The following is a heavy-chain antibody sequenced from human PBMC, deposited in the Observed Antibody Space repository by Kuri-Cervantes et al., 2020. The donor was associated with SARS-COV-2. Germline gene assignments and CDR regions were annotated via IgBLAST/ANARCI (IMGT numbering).Heavy chain of an antibody. V-gene: IGHV3-30*03. CDR1: GFTFSSYG. CDR3: ARDEGYSYALRY. J-gene: IGHJ4*02. Sequence: GGSLRLSCAASGFTFSSYGMHWVRQAPGKGLEWVAVISYDGSNKYYADSVKGRFTISRDNSKNTLYLQMNSLRAEDTAVYYCARDEGYSYALRYWGQGTLVTVSS. D-gene: IGHD5-18*01. CDR2: ISYDGSNK.